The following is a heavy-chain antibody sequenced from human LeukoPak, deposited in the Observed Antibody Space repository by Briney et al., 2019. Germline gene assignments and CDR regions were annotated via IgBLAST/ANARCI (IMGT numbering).Heavy chain of an antibody. J-gene: IGHJ5*02. CDR2: ISSSSSYI. D-gene: IGHD3-16*01. V-gene: IGHV3-21*04. Sequence: PGGSLRLSCAASGFTFSSYSMNWVRQAPGKGLEWVSSISSSSSYIYYADSVKGRFTISRDNSKNTLYLQMNSLRAEDTAVYYCANLITFGGVIVPWGQGTLVTVSS. CDR1: GFTFSSYS. CDR3: ANLITFGGVIVP.